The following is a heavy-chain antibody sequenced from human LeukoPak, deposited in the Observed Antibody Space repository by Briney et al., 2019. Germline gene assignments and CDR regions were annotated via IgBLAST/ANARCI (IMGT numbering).Heavy chain of an antibody. D-gene: IGHD3-10*01. CDR1: GRTFSSYA. Sequence: PVKLSCKASGRTFSSYATSWGRQAPGQGLECMGGIIPIFGTANYAQKFQGRVTITADKSTSTAYMELSSLRPEDTAVYYCASEPDYYGSGSYFHYRGQGAKVTDSS. V-gene: IGHV1-69*06. CDR2: IIPIFGTA. CDR3: ASEPDYYGSGSYFHY. J-gene: IGHJ6*01.